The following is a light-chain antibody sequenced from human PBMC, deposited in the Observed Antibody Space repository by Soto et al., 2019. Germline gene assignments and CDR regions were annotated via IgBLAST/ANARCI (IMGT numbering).Light chain of an antibody. CDR1: SSDGGGDRY. J-gene: IGLJ2*01. V-gene: IGLV2-14*01. CDR3: NSYVRGGAVI. CDR2: GFT. Sequence: QSALTQPASVSGSRGQSITISCTVNSSDGGGDRYVSWYQQRAGKPSQLMMYGFTYRPSGVPSRFSGSRSGNTASLTISGLQAEDEADYYCNSYVRGGAVIFGGGTKLTVL.